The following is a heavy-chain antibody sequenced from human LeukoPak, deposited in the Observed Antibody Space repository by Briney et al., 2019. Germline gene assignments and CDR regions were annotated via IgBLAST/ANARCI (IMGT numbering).Heavy chain of an antibody. CDR2: ITYDGTEI. V-gene: IGHV3-30*18. CDR3: AKEQSSGWYRVADY. J-gene: IGHJ4*02. Sequence: GQSLTLSCAACGFTVSIEGMHWVRQAQGKGLEWVAVITYDGTEIHYGDSVKGRFTISRDSFKNTLHLQMNSLRVEDTAVYYCAKEQSSGWYRVADYWGQGTLVTVSS. CDR1: GFTVSIEG. D-gene: IGHD6-19*01.